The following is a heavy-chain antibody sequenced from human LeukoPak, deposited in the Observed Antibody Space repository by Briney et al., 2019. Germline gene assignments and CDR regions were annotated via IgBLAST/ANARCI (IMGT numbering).Heavy chain of an antibody. V-gene: IGHV4-39*07. CDR2: IYYSGTT. J-gene: IGHJ4*02. Sequence: PSETLSLTCTVSGHSISSSRHYWGWIRQPPGKGLEWIGTIYYSGTTYYNPSLKSRVTISVDTAKNQFSLSLSSVTAADTAVYYCARVRGDKTFDYWGQGTLVTVSS. D-gene: IGHD4-17*01. CDR3: ARVRGDKTFDY. CDR1: GHSISSSRHY.